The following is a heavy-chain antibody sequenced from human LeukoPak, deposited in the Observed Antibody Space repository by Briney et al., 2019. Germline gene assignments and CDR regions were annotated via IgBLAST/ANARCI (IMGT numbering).Heavy chain of an antibody. Sequence: ASVKVSCKVSGYTLTELSMHWVRQAPGKGLEWMGGFDPEDGETIYAQKFQGRVTMTENTSTDTAYMELSSLRSEDTAVYYCATDRGIAVAGYNWFDPWGQGTLVTVSS. V-gene: IGHV1-24*01. J-gene: IGHJ5*02. CDR2: FDPEDGET. CDR3: ATDRGIAVAGYNWFDP. D-gene: IGHD6-19*01. CDR1: GYTLTELS.